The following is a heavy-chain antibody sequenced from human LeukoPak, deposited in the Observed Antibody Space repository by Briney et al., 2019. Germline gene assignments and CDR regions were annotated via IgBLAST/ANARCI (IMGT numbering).Heavy chain of an antibody. D-gene: IGHD4-17*01. V-gene: IGHV1-69*01. J-gene: IGHJ4*02. CDR3: ARLYGDYSDY. CDR1: GGTFRRYG. CDR2: IIPIFGSA. Sequence: SGKVSCKASGGTFRRYGVSWVRQAPGQGLEWMGGIIPIFGSANYAQKFQDRVTITADESTSTAHMELSSLRSEDTAVYYCARLYGDYSDYWGQGTLVTVSS.